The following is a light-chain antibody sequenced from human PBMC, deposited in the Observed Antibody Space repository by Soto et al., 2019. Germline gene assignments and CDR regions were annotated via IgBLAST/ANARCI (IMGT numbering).Light chain of an antibody. V-gene: IGKV2-28*01. CDR3: MQALQAPPWT. J-gene: IGKJ1*01. CDR2: LGS. CDR1: QSSLHSNGYNY. Sequence: DIVMTQSPLSLPVTPGEPASISSRSSQSSLHSNGYNYLDWYLQKPGQSPQLLIYLGSNRASGVPARFSGSGSGKDFTLKISRLEAEDVGVYYCMQALQAPPWTFGQGTKGEIK.